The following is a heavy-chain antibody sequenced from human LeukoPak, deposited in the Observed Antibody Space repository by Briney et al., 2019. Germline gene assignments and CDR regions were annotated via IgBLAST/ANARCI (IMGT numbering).Heavy chain of an antibody. Sequence: PGGSLRLSCAASGFIFRSYEFSWVRQAPGKGLEWISYISSGGNTIHYAESVKGRFTISRDSAKNSLYLQMNSLRAEDTAVYYCARGLSPDYYYYMDVWGKGTTVTVSS. V-gene: IGHV3-48*03. CDR3: ARGLSPDYYYYMDV. J-gene: IGHJ6*03. CDR2: ISSGGNTI. CDR1: GFIFRSYE.